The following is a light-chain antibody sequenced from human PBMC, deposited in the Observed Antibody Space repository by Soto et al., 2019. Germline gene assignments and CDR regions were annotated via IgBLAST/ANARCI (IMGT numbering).Light chain of an antibody. Sequence: LPHSASWPPGRMVTISRSASSTNIGSNYVYWYQQLPRTPPNLLNYRNNQRPSEVPDRFSRSKSGTSACLAISGLRSEDEAGYYCAAWDDSLSGYGFGTGTKVTVL. V-gene: IGLV1-47*01. CDR3: AAWDDSLSGYG. CDR1: STNIGSNY. J-gene: IGLJ1*01. CDR2: RNN.